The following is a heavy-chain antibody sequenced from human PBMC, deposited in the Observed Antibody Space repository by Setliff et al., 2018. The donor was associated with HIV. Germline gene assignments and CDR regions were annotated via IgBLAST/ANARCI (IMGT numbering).Heavy chain of an antibody. CDR1: GAPTSRDNYF. J-gene: IGHJ4*02. CDR2: IHSPGTV. D-gene: IGHD3-3*01. V-gene: IGHV4-39*01. CDR3: ARPSFGIGGGANFDS. Sequence: TLSLTCSVTGAPTSRDNYFWGWIRQPPGKGLEWIANIHSPGTVYYNPSLRSRVTISVDTSQSRFSLELTSVTAADTAVYYCARPSFGIGGGANFDSWGQGTLVTVSS.